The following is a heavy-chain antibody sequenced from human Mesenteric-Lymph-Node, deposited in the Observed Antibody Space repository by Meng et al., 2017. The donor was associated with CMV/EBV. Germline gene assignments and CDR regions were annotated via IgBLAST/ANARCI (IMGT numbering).Heavy chain of an antibody. CDR3: AREMVSGSGSNYVLGTRTGLDY. D-gene: IGHD1-26*01. V-gene: IGHV4-38-2*02. J-gene: IGHJ4*02. CDR2: IYHSGST. Sequence: SETLSLTCTVFGYSISSGYHWGWIRQPPGKGLDWIGSIYHSGSTYYNPSLKNRVTISVDTSKNQFSLKLTSVTAADTAVYYCAREMVSGSGSNYVLGTRTGLDYWGQGTLVTVSS. CDR1: GYSISSGYH.